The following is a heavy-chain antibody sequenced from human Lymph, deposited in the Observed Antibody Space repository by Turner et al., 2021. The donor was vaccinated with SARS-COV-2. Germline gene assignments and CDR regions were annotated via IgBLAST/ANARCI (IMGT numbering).Heavy chain of an antibody. V-gene: IGHV4-39*01. J-gene: IGHJ4*02. CDR3: ARAPFIIVLMMYASGYFDN. D-gene: IGHD2-8*01. CDR2: IYYSGST. Sequence: QLQLQESGPGLVKPSETLSLTCTVSGGSISSSSYYWGWIRQPPGKGLEWSGSIYYSGSTYYNPSLKSRVTLSVDTSKNQFSLKLSSVTAADTAVYYCARAPFIIVLMMYASGYFDNWGQGTLVTVSS. CDR1: GGSISSSSYY.